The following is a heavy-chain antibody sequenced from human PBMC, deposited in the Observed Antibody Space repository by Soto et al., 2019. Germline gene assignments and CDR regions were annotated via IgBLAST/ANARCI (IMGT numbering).Heavy chain of an antibody. D-gene: IGHD2-2*01. CDR1: GGYISSYY. J-gene: IGHJ4*02. V-gene: IGHV4-59*08. CDR3: ARRAQPGVVFDY. Sequence: PSETLSLTCTVSGGYISSYYWSWIRQPPGKGLEWIGYIYYSGSTNYNPSLKSRVTISVDKSKNQFSLKLSSVTAADTAVYYCARRAQPGVVFDYWGQGTLVTVSS. CDR2: IYYSGST.